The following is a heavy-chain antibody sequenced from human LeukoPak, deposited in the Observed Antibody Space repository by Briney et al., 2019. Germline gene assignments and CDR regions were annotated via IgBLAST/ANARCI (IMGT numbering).Heavy chain of an antibody. Sequence: GGSLRLSCAASGFSFSSYEMNWVRQAPGEGLGWISYISSGGGNTHYADSVKSRLTISRDNTRNSLYLQMNSLRAEDTALYFCERDRFVSEGYFDYWGQGTPVTVSS. D-gene: IGHD6-6*01. CDR2: ISSGGGNT. J-gene: IGHJ4*02. V-gene: IGHV3-48*03. CDR1: GFSFSSYE. CDR3: ERDRFVSEGYFDY.